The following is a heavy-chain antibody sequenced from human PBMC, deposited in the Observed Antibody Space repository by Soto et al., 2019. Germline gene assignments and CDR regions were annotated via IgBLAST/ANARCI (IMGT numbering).Heavy chain of an antibody. J-gene: IGHJ4*02. V-gene: IGHV4-30-2*01. CDR2: IYHSGST. CDR1: GGSISSGGYS. Sequence: QLQLQESGSGLVKPSQTLSLTCAVSGGSISSGGYSWSWIRQPPGKGLEWIGYIYHSGSTYYNPSLKSRVTISLDRSKKQLSLKLSSVTAAETAGYYCARGMTTVTTLDYWGQGTLVTVSS. D-gene: IGHD4-17*01. CDR3: ARGMTTVTTLDY.